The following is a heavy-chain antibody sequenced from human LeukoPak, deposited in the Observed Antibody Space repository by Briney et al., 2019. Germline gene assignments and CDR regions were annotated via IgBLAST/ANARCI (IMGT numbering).Heavy chain of an antibody. D-gene: IGHD4-17*01. V-gene: IGHV1-69*04. CDR2: IIPIFGIA. J-gene: IGHJ2*01. CDR1: GGTFSSYA. Sequence: GASVKVSCKASGGTFSSYAISWVRQAPGQGLEWMGRIIPIFGIANYAQKFQGRVTITADKSTSTAYMELSSLRSEDTAVYYCARDRWSTETHWYFDLWGRGTLVTVSS. CDR3: ARDRWSTETHWYFDL.